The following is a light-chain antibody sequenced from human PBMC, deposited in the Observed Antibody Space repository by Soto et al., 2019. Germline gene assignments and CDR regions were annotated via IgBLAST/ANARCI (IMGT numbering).Light chain of an antibody. V-gene: IGLV2-14*03. Sequence: QSALTQPASVSGSPGQSITISCTGASSDVGGFDHVSWYQQHPGKVPRLLIYDVSSRPSGVSDRFSGSKSGNTASLTISRLKAEDEADYYCNSFTTTNTYVFGTGTKLTVL. J-gene: IGLJ1*01. CDR2: DVS. CDR1: SSDVGGFDH. CDR3: NSFTTTNTYV.